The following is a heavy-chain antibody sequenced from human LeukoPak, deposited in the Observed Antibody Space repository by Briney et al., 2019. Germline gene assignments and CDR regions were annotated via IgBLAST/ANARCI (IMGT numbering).Heavy chain of an antibody. CDR1: GGSISSSSHY. J-gene: IGHJ5*02. CDR3: ARLTYSNNWYFRRGLDNWFDP. V-gene: IGHV4-39*07. Sequence: SETLSLTCTVSGGSISSSSHYWGWIRQPPGKGLEWIGSMYYRGSTYHNPSLKSRVTISVDTSKSQFSLRLSSVTAADTAVYYCARLTYSNNWYFRRGLDNWFDPWGQGTLVTVSS. CDR2: MYYRGST. D-gene: IGHD6-13*01.